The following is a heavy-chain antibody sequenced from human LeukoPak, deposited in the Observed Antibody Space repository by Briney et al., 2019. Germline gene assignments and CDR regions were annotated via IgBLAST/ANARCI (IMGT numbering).Heavy chain of an antibody. Sequence: PGGSLRLSCAASGFTFSSYTMNWVRQAPGKGLEWVSSIRTSSSNVYYTKSVKGRFTISRDNAKNSLFLQMNSLRAEDTAVYYCARGGMEFYGYFDYWGQGILVSVSS. D-gene: IGHD3-10*01. CDR1: GFTFSSYT. V-gene: IGHV3-21*01. J-gene: IGHJ4*02. CDR3: ARGGMEFYGYFDY. CDR2: IRTSSSNV.